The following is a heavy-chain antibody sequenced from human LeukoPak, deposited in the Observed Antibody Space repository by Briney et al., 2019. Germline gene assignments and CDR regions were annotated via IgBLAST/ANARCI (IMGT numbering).Heavy chain of an antibody. D-gene: IGHD3-22*01. V-gene: IGHV4-34*01. CDR3: AGHRFTYYYETSGYHYGHEGFDY. J-gene: IGHJ4*02. CDR2: ITHSGST. CDR1: GGSFSGYS. Sequence: SETLSLTCAVYGGSFSGYSWSWIRQPPGKGLEWIGEITHSGSTNYNPSLKTRVTISLDTSKNQFSLRLSSVTAADTAVYYCAGHRFTYYYETSGYHYGHEGFDYWGQGTLVIVSS.